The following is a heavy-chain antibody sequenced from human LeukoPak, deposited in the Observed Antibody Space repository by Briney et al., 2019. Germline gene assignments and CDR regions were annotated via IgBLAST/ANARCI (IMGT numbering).Heavy chain of an antibody. V-gene: IGHV3-48*01. CDR2: ISTSTTTI. CDR1: GFTFSSYS. J-gene: IGHJ4*02. Sequence: GGSLRLSCEASGFTFSSYSMNWVRQAPGKGLEWLSYISTSTTTIYYANSVKGRFTISRDNAKKSLYLQMNSLRVEDTGVYYCVSWGEGDLDNWGQGTLVTVSS. D-gene: IGHD3-10*01. CDR3: VSWGEGDLDN.